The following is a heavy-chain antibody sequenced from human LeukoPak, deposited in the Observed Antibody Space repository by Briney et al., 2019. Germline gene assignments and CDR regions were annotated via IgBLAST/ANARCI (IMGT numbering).Heavy chain of an antibody. V-gene: IGHV3-48*03. CDR2: ISISGSTL. CDR3: AALDITMIGGV. D-gene: IGHD3-10*02. Sequence: GGSLRLSCAVSGFTFSSYEMNWVRQAPGKGLEWVSYISISGSTLYYAPPVKGRFTISRDNAKNPLYLQMTILRAQNPAVYYCAALDITMIGGVWGKGTTVTISS. CDR1: GFTFSSYE. J-gene: IGHJ6*04.